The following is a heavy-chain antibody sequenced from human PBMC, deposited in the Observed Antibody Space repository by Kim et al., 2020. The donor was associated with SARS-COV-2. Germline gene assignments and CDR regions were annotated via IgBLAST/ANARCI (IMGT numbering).Heavy chain of an antibody. Sequence: ASVKVSCKASGYTFTSYAKNWVRQAPGQGLEWMGWINTNTGNPTYAKDFTGRFVFSLDTSVSTAYLQISSLKAEDTAVYYCARGIEAARSQRRFDPWGQRTLVTVSS. CDR3: ARGIEAARSQRRFDP. CDR1: GYTFTSYA. J-gene: IGHJ5*02. D-gene: IGHD6-6*01. V-gene: IGHV7-4-1*02. CDR2: INTNTGNP.